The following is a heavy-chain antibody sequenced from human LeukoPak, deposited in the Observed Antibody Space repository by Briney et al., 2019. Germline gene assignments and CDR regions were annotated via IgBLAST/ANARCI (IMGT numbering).Heavy chain of an antibody. D-gene: IGHD4-23*01. J-gene: IGHJ4*02. Sequence: GGSLRLSCAASGFTFSSYAMSWVRQAPGKGLEWVSAISGSGGSTYYADSVRGRFTISRDNSKNTLYLQMNSLRAEDTAVYYCAKVPRLSVVNFDYWGQGTLVTVSS. V-gene: IGHV3-23*01. CDR1: GFTFSSYA. CDR3: AKVPRLSVVNFDY. CDR2: ISGSGGST.